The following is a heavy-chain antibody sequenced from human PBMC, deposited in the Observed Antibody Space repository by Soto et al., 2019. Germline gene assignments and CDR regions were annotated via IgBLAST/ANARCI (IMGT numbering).Heavy chain of an antibody. J-gene: IGHJ6*02. V-gene: IGHV1-3*01. D-gene: IGHD2-2*02. CDR3: ARDNIHYGMDV. CDR2: INAGNGNT. CDR1: GYTFTSYA. Sequence: ASVKVSCKASGYTFTSYAMHWVRQAPGQRLEWMGWINAGNGNTNYAQKLQGRVTMTTDTSTSTAYMELRSLRSDDTAVYYCARDNIHYGMDVWGQGTTVTVSS.